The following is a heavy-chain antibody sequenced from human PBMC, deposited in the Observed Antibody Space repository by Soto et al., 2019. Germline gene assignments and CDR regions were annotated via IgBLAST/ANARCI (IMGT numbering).Heavy chain of an antibody. D-gene: IGHD3-22*01. CDR2: IIPIFCTA. CDR3: ARGWGYDSNDYYYAY. Sequence: QVQLVQSGAEVRKPGSSVKVSCKASGGTFSRHAISWVRQAPGQGLEWMGGIIPIFCTANHDQKFQVRVTIIADESTSTVYMELSSLRSEDTAMYYCARGWGYDSNDYYYAYWGQGTLVIVS. CDR1: GGTFSRHA. V-gene: IGHV1-69*01. J-gene: IGHJ4*02.